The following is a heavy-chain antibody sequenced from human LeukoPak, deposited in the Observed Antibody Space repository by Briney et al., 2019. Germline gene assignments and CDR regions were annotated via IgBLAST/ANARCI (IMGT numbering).Heavy chain of an antibody. CDR2: IYYSGST. D-gene: IGHD1-20*01. J-gene: IGHJ4*02. CDR3: ARLNNWYFDY. V-gene: IGHV4-59*08. CDR1: GGSISSYY. Sequence: PSETLSLTCTVSGGSISSYYWSWIRQPPGKGLEWIGYIYYSGSTNYNPSLKSRVTISVDTSKNQFSLKLSSVTAADTAVYYCARLNNWYFDYWGQGTLVTVSS.